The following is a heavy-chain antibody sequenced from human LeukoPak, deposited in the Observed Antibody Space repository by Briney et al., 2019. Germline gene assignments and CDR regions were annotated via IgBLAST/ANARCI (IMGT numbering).Heavy chain of an antibody. CDR1: GGSISSSSYY. CDR3: ARALYSSGWYTPHLHVDY. J-gene: IGHJ4*02. CDR2: IYYSGST. D-gene: IGHD6-19*01. V-gene: IGHV4-39*07. Sequence: PSETLSLTCTVSGGSISSSSYYWGWIRQPPGKGLEWIGSIYYSGSTNYNPSLKSRVTISVDTSKNQFSLKLSSVTAADTAVYYCARALYSSGWYTPHLHVDYWGQGTLVTVSS.